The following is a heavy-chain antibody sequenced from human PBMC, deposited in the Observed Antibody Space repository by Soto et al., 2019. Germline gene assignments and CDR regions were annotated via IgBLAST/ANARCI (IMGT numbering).Heavy chain of an antibody. Sequence: AESLRLTCTVSGCTFSSYAKHWVRLPLGKGLEWVAVISYDGSNKYYADSVKGRFTISRDNSKNTLYLQMNSLRAEDTAVYYCARVGHCSGGSCYPGSVDYWG. CDR1: GCTFSSYA. CDR2: ISYDGSNK. V-gene: IGHV3-30-3*01. CDR3: ARVGHCSGGSCYPGSVDY. D-gene: IGHD2-15*01. J-gene: IGHJ4*01.